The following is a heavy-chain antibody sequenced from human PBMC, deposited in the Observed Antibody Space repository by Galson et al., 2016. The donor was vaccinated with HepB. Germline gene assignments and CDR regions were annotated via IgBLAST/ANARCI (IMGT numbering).Heavy chain of an antibody. J-gene: IGHJ4*02. CDR3: AKLDCGRDCPRDD. D-gene: IGHD2-21*02. CDR2: IPLDGSNK. V-gene: IGHV3-30*18. Sequence: SLRLSCAASGFRFGSYGMHWVRQAPGKGLEWVAYIPLDGSNKYYRDSVKGRFTISRDNSKNTVYLQMNSLRVEDTAVYYCAKLDCGRDCPRDDWGQGTLVTVSS. CDR1: GFRFGSYG.